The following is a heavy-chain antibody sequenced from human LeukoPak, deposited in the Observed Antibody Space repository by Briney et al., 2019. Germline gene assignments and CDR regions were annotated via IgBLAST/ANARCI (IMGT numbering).Heavy chain of an antibody. CDR2: IYHSGST. J-gene: IGHJ5*02. CDR1: GFTFSSFAM. Sequence: GSLRLSCAASGFTFSSFAMSWVRQPPGKGLEWIGEIYHSGSTNYNPSLKSRVTISVDKSKNQFSLKLSPVTAADTAVYYCAILLPPFLAATGSRRGYNWFDPWGQGTLVTVSS. D-gene: IGHD6-13*01. CDR3: AILLPPFLAATGSRRGYNWFDP. V-gene: IGHV4-4*02.